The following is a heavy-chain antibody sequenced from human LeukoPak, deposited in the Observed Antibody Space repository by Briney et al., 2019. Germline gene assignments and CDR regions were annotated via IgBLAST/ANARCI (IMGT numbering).Heavy chain of an antibody. Sequence: GGSLRLSCAASGFTFTSYWMTWVRQAPGKGLEWVSYISSSGSTIYYADSVKGRFTISRDNAKNSLYLQMNSLRAEDTAVYYCARAFVRFPFDYWGQGTLVTVSS. CDR1: GFTFTSYW. D-gene: IGHD2-8*01. CDR2: ISSSGSTI. J-gene: IGHJ4*02. CDR3: ARAFVRFPFDY. V-gene: IGHV3-48*04.